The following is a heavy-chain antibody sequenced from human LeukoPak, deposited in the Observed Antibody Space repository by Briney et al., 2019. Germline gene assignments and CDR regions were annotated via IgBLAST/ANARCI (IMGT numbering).Heavy chain of an antibody. Sequence: ASVKVSCKASGYTFTGYYMRWVRQAPGQGLEWMGWINPNSGGTNYAQKFQGRVTMTRDTSISTAYMELSRLRSDDTAVYYCARDRYGSGSYNDYWGQGTLVTVSS. V-gene: IGHV1-2*02. J-gene: IGHJ4*02. CDR1: GYTFTGYY. CDR2: INPNSGGT. D-gene: IGHD3-10*01. CDR3: ARDRYGSGSYNDY.